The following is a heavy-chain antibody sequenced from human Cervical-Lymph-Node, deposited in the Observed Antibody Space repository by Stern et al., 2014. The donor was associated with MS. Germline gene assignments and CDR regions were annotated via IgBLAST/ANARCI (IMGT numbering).Heavy chain of an antibody. J-gene: IGHJ3*02. CDR3: AIETGHAGGAFDI. Sequence: QVQLVESGAEVKKPGASAKVSCKASGYIFSGYYMHWVRQAPGQGLEWMGRINPKSGGTNYAQNFQGRVTMTRDTSISTAYMELSRLRSDDTAVYYCAIETGHAGGAFDIWGQGTLVTVSS. CDR1: GYIFSGYY. V-gene: IGHV1-2*06. CDR2: INPKSGGT. D-gene: IGHD2-15*01.